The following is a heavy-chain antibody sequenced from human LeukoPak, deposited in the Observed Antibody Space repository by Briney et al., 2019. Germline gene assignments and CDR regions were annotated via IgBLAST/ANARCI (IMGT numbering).Heavy chain of an antibody. CDR2: ISGSGGST. CDR1: GFTFSSYA. D-gene: IGHD1-1*01. Sequence: PGGSLRLSCAASGFTFSSYAMSWVRQAPGKGLGWVSAISGSGGSTYYADSVKGRFTISRDNSKNTLYLQMNSLRAEDTAVYYCARDWNDFGDPWGQGTLVTVSS. V-gene: IGHV3-23*01. CDR3: ARDWNDFGDP. J-gene: IGHJ5*02.